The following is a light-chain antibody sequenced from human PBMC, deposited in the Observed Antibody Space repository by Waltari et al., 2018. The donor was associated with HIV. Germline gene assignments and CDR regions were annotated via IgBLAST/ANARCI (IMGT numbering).Light chain of an antibody. J-gene: IGLJ1*01. CDR3: SSSVGSNNYV. CDR1: SSDVGGSQF. CDR2: VVT. V-gene: IGLV2-8*01. Sequence: QSALTQPPSASGSPGQSVTISCTGTSSDVGGSQFVSWYQQHPGKAPKVMIYVVTKRPSGVPYRCSGSRSGNTASLTVSGLQAEDEADYYCSSSVGSNNYVFGTGTKVTVL.